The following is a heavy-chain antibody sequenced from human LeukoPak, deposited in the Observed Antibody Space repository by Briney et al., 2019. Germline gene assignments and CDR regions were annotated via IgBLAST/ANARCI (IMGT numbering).Heavy chain of an antibody. CDR2: ISSSNGYI. Sequence: GGSLRLSCEASGFTFSSYTLTWVRQAPGKGLEWVSSISSSNGYIYYADSVKGRFTISRDNAKSSLFLQMNSLRDEDTAVYYCARDRSAAANGGFDYWGQGTLVTVSS. CDR3: ARDRSAAANGGFDY. J-gene: IGHJ4*02. D-gene: IGHD3-16*01. CDR1: GFTFSSYT. V-gene: IGHV3-21*01.